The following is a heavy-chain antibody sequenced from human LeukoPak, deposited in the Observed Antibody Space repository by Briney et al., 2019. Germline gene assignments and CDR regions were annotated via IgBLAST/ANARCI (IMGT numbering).Heavy chain of an antibody. CDR2: ISSSGSTI. D-gene: IGHD2-2*01. J-gene: IGHJ6*03. CDR3: ARKIVVVPAAPYYMDV. CDR1: GFSFSYSG. V-gene: IGHV3-11*04. Sequence: KPGGSLRPSCAASGFSFSYSGMHWIRQAPGKGLEWVSYISSSGSTIYYADSVKGRFTISRDNAKNSLYLQMNSLRAEDTAVYYCARKIVVVPAAPYYMDVWGKGTTVTVSS.